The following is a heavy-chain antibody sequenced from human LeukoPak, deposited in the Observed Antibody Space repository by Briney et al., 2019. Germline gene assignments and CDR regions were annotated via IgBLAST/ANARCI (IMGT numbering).Heavy chain of an antibody. J-gene: IGHJ4*02. CDR2: IKPDGSEK. Sequence: GGSLRLSCAASGFTFSSYWMSWVRQSPGKWLEWVANIKPDGSEKYFMDSVKGRFTISRDNAKNALYLEMNSLRAEDTAEYFCARERMYSGSGSTYPYYDYWGQGTLVTVSS. D-gene: IGHD3-10*01. CDR1: GFTFSSYW. CDR3: ARERMYSGSGSTYPYYDY. V-gene: IGHV3-7*01.